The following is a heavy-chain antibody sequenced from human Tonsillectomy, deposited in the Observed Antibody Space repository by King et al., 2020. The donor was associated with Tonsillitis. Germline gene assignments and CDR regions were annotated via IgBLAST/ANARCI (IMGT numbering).Heavy chain of an antibody. CDR1: GFSLSTSGMC. J-gene: IGHJ6*03. V-gene: IGHV2-70*15. D-gene: IGHD2-2*01. CDR2: IDWDDDR. Sequence: ITLKESGPALVKPTQTLTLTCTFSGFSLSTSGMCVTWIRQPPGRARGWLARIDWDDDRYYSTSLKTSLTISKDTSNNPVFLIMTNMDPVDTATYYLARLKRGYCSTTRCPQYYYYYMDVWGKGTTVTVSS. CDR3: ARLKRGYCSTTRCPQYYYYYMDV.